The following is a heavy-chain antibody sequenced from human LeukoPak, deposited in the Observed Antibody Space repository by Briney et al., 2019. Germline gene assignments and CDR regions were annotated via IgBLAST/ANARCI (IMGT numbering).Heavy chain of an antibody. D-gene: IGHD3-10*01. CDR3: AREGDYYGSGSQKGYHYYMDV. J-gene: IGHJ6*03. V-gene: IGHV1-18*01. Sequence: VASVKVSCKASGYRFNTYAISWVRQAPRQGLEWVGWISGYTGHTEYAQKFQGRVTMTTDTSTSTAYMELRSLRSDDTAVYYCAREGDYYGSGSQKGYHYYMDVWGTGTTVTVSS. CDR2: ISGYTGHT. CDR1: GYRFNTYA.